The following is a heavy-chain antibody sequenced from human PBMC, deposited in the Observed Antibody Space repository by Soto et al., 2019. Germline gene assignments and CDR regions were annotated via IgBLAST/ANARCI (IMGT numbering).Heavy chain of an antibody. CDR2: LSGSGGTT. Sequence: GGSLRLSCTVSGVTFSNYAMNWVRQAPGKGLEWVSSLSGSGGTTYYADSVKGRFIISRDNSKNTLYLLMNSLRAEDTALYYCAKQRADYGSGADTFYFDSWGQGALVTVSS. CDR3: AKQRADYGSGADTFYFDS. CDR1: GVTFSNYA. D-gene: IGHD3-10*01. V-gene: IGHV3-23*01. J-gene: IGHJ4*02.